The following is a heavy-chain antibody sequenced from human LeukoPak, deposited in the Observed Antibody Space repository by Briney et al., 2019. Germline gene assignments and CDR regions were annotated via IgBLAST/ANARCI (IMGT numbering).Heavy chain of an antibody. D-gene: IGHD2-2*02. V-gene: IGHV1-2*02. CDR3: ARSRGYCSSTSCYTPDY. J-gene: IGHJ4*02. Sequence: ASVKVSCKASGYTFTGYYMHWVRQAPGQGLEWMGWINPNSGGKNYAQKFQGRVTMTRDTSISTAYMELSRLRSDDTAVYYCARSRGYCSSTSCYTPDYWGQGTLVTVSS. CDR2: INPNSGGK. CDR1: GYTFTGYY.